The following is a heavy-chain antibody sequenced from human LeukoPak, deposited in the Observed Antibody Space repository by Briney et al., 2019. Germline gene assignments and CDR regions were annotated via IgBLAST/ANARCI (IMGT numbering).Heavy chain of an antibody. CDR2: IYYSGST. D-gene: IGHD3-16*02. Sequence: KPSETLSLTCTVSGGSISSSSYYWGWIRQPPGKGLEWIGSIYYSGSTYYNPSLKSRVTISVDTSKNQFSLKLSSVTAADTAVYYCARQGPGELSFPYWFDPWGQGTLVTVSS. CDR1: GGSISSSSYY. V-gene: IGHV4-39*07. CDR3: ARQGPGELSFPYWFDP. J-gene: IGHJ5*02.